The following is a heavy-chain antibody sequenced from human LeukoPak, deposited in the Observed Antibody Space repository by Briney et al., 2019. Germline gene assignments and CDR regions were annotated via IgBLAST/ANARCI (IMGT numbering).Heavy chain of an antibody. CDR1: GGSFSGYY. Sequence: SETLSLTCAVYGGSFSGYYWSWIRQPPGKGLEWIGEINHSGSTNYNPSLKSRVTISVDTSKNQFSLKLSSVTAADTAVYYCARAPARVVPAAYYYYGRDVWGKGTTVTVSS. CDR2: INHSGST. D-gene: IGHD2-2*01. J-gene: IGHJ6*04. CDR3: ARAPARVVPAAYYYYGRDV. V-gene: IGHV4-34*01.